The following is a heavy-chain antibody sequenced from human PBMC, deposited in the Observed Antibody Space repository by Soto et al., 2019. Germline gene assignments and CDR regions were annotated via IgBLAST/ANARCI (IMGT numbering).Heavy chain of an antibody. V-gene: IGHV4-59*08. CDR3: ARLGYSSSSSYYYYYMDV. CDR2: IYYSGST. J-gene: IGHJ6*03. Sequence: PSETLSLTCTVSGGSISSYYWSWIRQPPGKGLEWIGYIYYSGSTNYNPSLKSRVTISVDTSKNQFSLKLSSVTAADTAVYYCARLGYSSSSSYYYYYMDVWGKGTTVTVSS. D-gene: IGHD6-6*01. CDR1: GGSISSYY.